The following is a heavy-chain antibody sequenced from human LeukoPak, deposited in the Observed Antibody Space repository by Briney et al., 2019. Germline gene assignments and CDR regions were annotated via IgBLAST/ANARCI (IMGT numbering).Heavy chain of an antibody. J-gene: IGHJ5*02. Sequence: ASVKVSCKTSGYSFTSYNLHWVRQAPGQRLEWMGIIKPSGTDTNYAQKFQGRVIMTTDTSTSTAYMELRSLRSDDTAVYYCASLSGSSSWFDPWGQGTLVTVSS. D-gene: IGHD3-10*01. CDR1: GYSFTSYN. CDR3: ASLSGSSSWFDP. CDR2: IKPSGTDT. V-gene: IGHV1-46*01.